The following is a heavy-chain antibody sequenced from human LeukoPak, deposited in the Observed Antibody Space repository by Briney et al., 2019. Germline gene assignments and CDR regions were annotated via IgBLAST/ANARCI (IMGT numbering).Heavy chain of an antibody. CDR1: RFTFSSYS. CDR2: ISNSRSYI. CDR3: ARILTEAFDI. V-gene: IGHV3-21*01. J-gene: IGHJ3*02. D-gene: IGHD3-9*01. Sequence: GGSLRLSCAASRFTFSSYSMNWVRQAPGKGLEWVSSISNSRSYIYYADSVKGRFTISRDNAKNSLYLQMNSLRAEDTAVYYCARILTEAFDIWGQGTMVTIFS.